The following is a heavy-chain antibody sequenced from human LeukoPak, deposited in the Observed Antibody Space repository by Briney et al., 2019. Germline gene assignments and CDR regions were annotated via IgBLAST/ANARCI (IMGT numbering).Heavy chain of an antibody. CDR2: ISISGDKT. CDR3: ARQFYNSGSHYMDC. Sequence: LSGGSLRLSCAASGCSFSNVAMTWVRQAPGKGLDWVSTISISGDKTYYADSVKGRFTVSRDNSKNTLFLQMNSLRAEDTAVYYCARQFYNSGSHYMDCWDQGALVTVSP. CDR1: GCSFSNVA. J-gene: IGHJ4*02. D-gene: IGHD3-10*01. V-gene: IGHV3-23*01.